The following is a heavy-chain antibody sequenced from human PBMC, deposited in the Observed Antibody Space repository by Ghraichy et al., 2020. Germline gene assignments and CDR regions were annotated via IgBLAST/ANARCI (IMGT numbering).Heavy chain of an antibody. CDR1: GGSITTDY. Sequence: SETLSLTCTVSGGSITTDYWTWIRQPPGKGLEWIGYVYYSGSTDYNPSLKSRVTMSVDTSKNQFSLKLRSVTAADTAVYYCARWGKALSYVRYYYYYGMDVWGQGTTVTVSS. V-gene: IGHV4-59*01. CDR3: ARWGKALSYVRYYYYYGMDV. D-gene: IGHD5-18*01. CDR2: VYYSGST. J-gene: IGHJ6*02.